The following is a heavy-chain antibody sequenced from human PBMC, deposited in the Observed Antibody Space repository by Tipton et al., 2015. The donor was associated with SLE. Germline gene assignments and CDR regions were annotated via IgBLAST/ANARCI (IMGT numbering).Heavy chain of an antibody. CDR3: AKDGTYCRSSNCYTPWYFYATDV. CDR2: IQYDGNNI. V-gene: IGHV3-30*02. CDR1: GFPFSSYG. J-gene: IGHJ6*02. Sequence: GSLRLSCAGSGFPFSSYGMHWVRQSPGKGLEWVAFIQYDGNNIHYTDSVKGRVTISRDISKNALFLQMNSLRAEDTAVYYCAKDGTYCRSSNCYTPWYFYATDVWGHGTAVTVSS. D-gene: IGHD2-2*02.